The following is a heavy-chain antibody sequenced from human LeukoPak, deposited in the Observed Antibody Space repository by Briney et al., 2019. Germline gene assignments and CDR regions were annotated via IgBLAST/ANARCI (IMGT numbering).Heavy chain of an antibody. CDR3: ASIF. CDR2: ISYDGSNK. V-gene: IGHV3-30*04. CDR1: GFTFSSYA. J-gene: IGHJ4*02. Sequence: SGGSLRLSCAASGFTFSSYAMHWVRQAPGKGLEWVAVISYDGSNKYYADSVKGRFTISRDNSENTLYLQMNSLRAEDTAVYYCASIFWGQGTLVTVSS.